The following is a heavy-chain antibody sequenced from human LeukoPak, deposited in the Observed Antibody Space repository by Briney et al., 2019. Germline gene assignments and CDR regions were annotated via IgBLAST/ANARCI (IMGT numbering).Heavy chain of an antibody. Sequence: ETLSLTCTVSGGSISSYYWSWIRQPPGKGLEWVSAISGSGGSTYYADSVKGRFTISRDNSKNTLYLQMNRLRAEDTAVYYCAKDDQVLLWFGELFGYFQHWGQGTLVTVSS. CDR3: AKDDQVLLWFGELFGYFQH. CDR2: ISGSGGST. D-gene: IGHD3-10*01. V-gene: IGHV3-23*01. J-gene: IGHJ1*01. CDR1: GGSISSYY.